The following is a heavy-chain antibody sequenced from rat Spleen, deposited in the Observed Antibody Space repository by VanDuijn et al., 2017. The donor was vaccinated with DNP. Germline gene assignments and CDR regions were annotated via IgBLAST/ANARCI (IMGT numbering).Heavy chain of an antibody. J-gene: IGHJ2*01. D-gene: IGHD1-4*01. V-gene: IGHV5-46*01. CDR2: ISNTGDST. Sequence: EVQLVESGGGLVQPGRSLKLSYAASGITFSSFPMAWVRQTPTKGLDWVATISNTGDSTYYRDSVKGRFTISRDNGESSLYLQMNSLWSEDTATYYCTRGSSLPGYLDYWGQGVLVTVSS. CDR3: TRGSSLPGYLDY. CDR1: GITFSSFP.